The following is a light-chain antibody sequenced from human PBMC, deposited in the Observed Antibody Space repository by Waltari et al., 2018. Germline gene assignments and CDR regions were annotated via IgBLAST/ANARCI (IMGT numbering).Light chain of an antibody. Sequence: DIQLTQSPSAMSASVGDRVTITCRASQDINNYLAWFQQKPGQAPQRLFYAASNLHGGVPSRFRGGGSGTEFTLIISSLQPEDFATYYCLHHHSFPRTFGQGTKVEI. CDR2: AAS. V-gene: IGKV1-17*03. CDR3: LHHHSFPRT. CDR1: QDINNY. J-gene: IGKJ1*01.